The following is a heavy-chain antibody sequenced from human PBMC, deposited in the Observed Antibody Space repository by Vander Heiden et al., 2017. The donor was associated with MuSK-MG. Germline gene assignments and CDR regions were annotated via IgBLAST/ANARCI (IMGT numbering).Heavy chain of an antibody. Sequence: EVQLLESGGGLVQPGGSLRLSCAASGITFSSYARSWVSQAPGKGLEWVSAISGSGGSTYYADSVKGRFTISRDNSKNTLYLQMNSLRAEDTAVYYCARQRGPSSWHAFDIWGQGTMVTVSS. CDR1: GITFSSYA. CDR3: ARQRGPSSWHAFDI. CDR2: ISGSGGST. J-gene: IGHJ3*02. D-gene: IGHD6-13*01. V-gene: IGHV3-23*01.